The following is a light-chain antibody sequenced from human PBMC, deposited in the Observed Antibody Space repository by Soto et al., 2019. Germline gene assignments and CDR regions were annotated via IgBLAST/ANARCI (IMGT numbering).Light chain of an antibody. CDR3: QQYGTSPIT. CDR2: GAS. Sequence: EIVLTQSPGSLSLSPGERATLSCRASQSVSTNYLAWYQQKPGQAPRLLIYGASSRATGIPDRFSGSGSGTDFALTISTLEPEDFAVYYCQQYGTSPITFGQGTRLEIK. CDR1: QSVSTNY. J-gene: IGKJ5*01. V-gene: IGKV3-20*01.